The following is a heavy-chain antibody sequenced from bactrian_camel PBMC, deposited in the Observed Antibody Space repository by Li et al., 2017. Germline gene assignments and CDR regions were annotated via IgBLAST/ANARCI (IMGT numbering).Heavy chain of an antibody. CDR3: AAQGGSWDSCLKAAYTY. Sequence: HVQLVESGGGSVQAGGSLSLSCAASGITNSSYCIGWPRQAPGKEREGVAVIDRDGTTAYADSVKGRFIISQDNAKNTLYLQMNSLKPEDTAMYYCAAQGGSWDSCLKAAYTYWGQGTQVTVS. D-gene: IGHD2*01. CDR1: GITNSSYC. CDR2: IDRDGTT. J-gene: IGHJ4*01. V-gene: IGHV3S55*01.